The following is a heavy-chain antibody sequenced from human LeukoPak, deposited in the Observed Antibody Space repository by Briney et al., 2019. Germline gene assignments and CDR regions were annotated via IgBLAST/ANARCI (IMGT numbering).Heavy chain of an antibody. CDR3: AREGYYYDSSGGDAFDI. D-gene: IGHD3-22*01. Sequence: PSETLSLTCTVSGGSISSSSYYWGWIRQPPGKGLEWIGSIYYSGSTYYNPSLKSRVTISVDTSKNQFSLKLSSVTAADTAVYYCAREGYYYDSSGGDAFDIWGQGTMVTVSS. CDR2: IYYSGST. CDR1: GGSISSSSYY. J-gene: IGHJ3*02. V-gene: IGHV4-39*02.